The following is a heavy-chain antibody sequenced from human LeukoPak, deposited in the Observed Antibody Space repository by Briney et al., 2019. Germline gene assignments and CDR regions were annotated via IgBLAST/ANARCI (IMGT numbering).Heavy chain of an antibody. CDR1: GFTFSSYD. CDR3: ARSPHRGYYYGSGSYSEFDY. J-gene: IGHJ4*02. D-gene: IGHD3-10*01. CDR2: IGTAGDT. Sequence: GGSLRLSCVASGFTFSSYDIHWVRQATGRGLEWVSGIGTAGDTYYPDSVKGRFTISRGDAKNSLYLQMNSLRAGDTAVYYCARSPHRGYYYGSGSYSEFDYWGQGNLVTVSS. V-gene: IGHV3-13*01.